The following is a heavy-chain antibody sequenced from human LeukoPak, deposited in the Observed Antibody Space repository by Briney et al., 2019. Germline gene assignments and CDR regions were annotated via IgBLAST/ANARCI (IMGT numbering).Heavy chain of an antibody. J-gene: IGHJ3*01. CDR1: GGSINSGSFY. CDR2: MYTTGGT. D-gene: IGHD3-10*01. V-gene: IGHV4-61*02. Sequence: KTSETLSLTCTVSGGSINSGSFYWTWIRQSAGKGLEWIVRMYTTGGTNLNPSLTSRVTISVDKSKNQISLKLRSVTAADTAVYYCARDRRYVGSGTDYSRGFDVWGQGTTVIVSS. CDR3: ARDRRYVGSGTDYSRGFDV.